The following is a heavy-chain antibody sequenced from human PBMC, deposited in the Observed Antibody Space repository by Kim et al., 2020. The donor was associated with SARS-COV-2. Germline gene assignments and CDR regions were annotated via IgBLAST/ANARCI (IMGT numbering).Heavy chain of an antibody. V-gene: IGHV4-31*03. CDR3: ARADLGTTPSFDY. CDR2: IHYSGTT. D-gene: IGHD1-7*01. Sequence: TLSLTCTVSGGSISSGGDYWSWIRQHPEKGLEWIGYIHYSGTTYYNPSLKSRVTISVDPSKNQFSLKLSSVTPADTAVYYCARADLGTTPSFDYWGQG. J-gene: IGHJ4*02. CDR1: GGSISSGGDY.